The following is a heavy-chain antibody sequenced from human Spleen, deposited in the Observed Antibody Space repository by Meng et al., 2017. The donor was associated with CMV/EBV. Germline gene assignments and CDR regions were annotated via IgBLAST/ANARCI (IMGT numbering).Heavy chain of an antibody. CDR3: AKDHGRFSLGAGFVVVSPAIDY. D-gene: IGHD2-2*01. CDR2: IRYDASNY. V-gene: IGHV3-30*02. Sequence: GESLKISCAASGFTFSPYTMNWVRQAPGKGLEWVAFIRYDASNYYYADSVKGRFTISRDNSKNALYLQMNSLRAEDTAVYYCAKDHGRFSLGAGFVVVSPAIDYWGQGTLVTVSS. CDR1: GFTFSPYT. J-gene: IGHJ4*02.